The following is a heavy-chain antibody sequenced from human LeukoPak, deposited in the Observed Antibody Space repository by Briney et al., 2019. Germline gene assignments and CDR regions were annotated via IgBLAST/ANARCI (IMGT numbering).Heavy chain of an antibody. CDR2: INHSGSA. V-gene: IGHV4-34*01. Sequence: SETLSLTCAVHGGSFSGYYWTWIRQPPGKGLEWIGEINHSGSANYNPSLKSRVTISVDTSKNQFSLKLSSVTAADAVVYYCTRRVVLVPATRRGWFDPWGQGAVVTVSS. CDR1: GGSFSGYY. J-gene: IGHJ5*02. D-gene: IGHD2-15*01. CDR3: TRRVVLVPATRRGWFDP.